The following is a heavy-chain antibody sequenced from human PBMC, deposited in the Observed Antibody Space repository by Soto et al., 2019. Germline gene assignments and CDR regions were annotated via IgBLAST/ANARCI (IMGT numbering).Heavy chain of an antibody. V-gene: IGHV1-18*04. CDR2: ISAYNGNT. CDR3: ARDLGGSYNPRPFDY. D-gene: IGHD1-26*01. Sequence: AASVKVSCKASGYTFTSYGISWVRQAPGQGLEWMGWISAYNGNTNYAQKLQGRVTMTTDTSTSTAYMELRSLRSDDTAVYYCARDLGGSYNPRPFDYWGQGTLVTVSS. CDR1: GYTFTSYG. J-gene: IGHJ4*02.